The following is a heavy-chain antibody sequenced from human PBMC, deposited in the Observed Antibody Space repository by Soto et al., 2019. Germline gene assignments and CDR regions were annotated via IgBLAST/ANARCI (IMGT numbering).Heavy chain of an antibody. Sequence: QLQLQESGPGLVKPSETLSLTCAVSGASISSGSSYWGWLRQPPGKGLEWIGKINYSGSTYYNPSLKSRVTLHVDTSQKHFSLKLSSVTAADTAVYYCARHVMTGPYNYYCSGLDVWGQGTAVTVSS. J-gene: IGHJ6*02. V-gene: IGHV4-39*01. D-gene: IGHD3-9*01. CDR2: INYSGST. CDR3: ARHVMTGPYNYYCSGLDV. CDR1: GASISSGSSY.